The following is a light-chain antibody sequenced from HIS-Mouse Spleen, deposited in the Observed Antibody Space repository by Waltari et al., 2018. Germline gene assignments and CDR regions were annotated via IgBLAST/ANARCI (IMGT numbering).Light chain of an antibody. CDR3: NSRDSSGNHVV. CDR1: SLRSYY. CDR2: GKN. V-gene: IGLV3-19*01. J-gene: IGLJ2*01. Sequence: SSELTQDPAVSVALGQTVRITCQGDSLRSYYASWYQQKPGQAPVLVIYGKNNRPSGIPDRFSGSSSGNTAYLTITGAQAEDEAVYYCNSRDSSGNHVVFGGGTKLTVL.